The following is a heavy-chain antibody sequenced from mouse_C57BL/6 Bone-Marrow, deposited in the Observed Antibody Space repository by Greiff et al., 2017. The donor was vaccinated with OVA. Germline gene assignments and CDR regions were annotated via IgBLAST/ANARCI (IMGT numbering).Heavy chain of an antibody. J-gene: IGHJ2*01. CDR2: IDPSDSYT. Sequence: QVQLQQPGAELVKPGASVKLSCKASGYTFTSYWMQWVKQRPGQGLEWIGEIDPSDSYTNYNQKFKGKATLTVDTSSSTAYMQLSSLTSEDSAVYDGARGGIYYGSSYDYWGQGTTLTVSS. D-gene: IGHD1-1*01. CDR3: ARGGIYYGSSYDY. V-gene: IGHV1-50*01. CDR1: GYTFTSYW.